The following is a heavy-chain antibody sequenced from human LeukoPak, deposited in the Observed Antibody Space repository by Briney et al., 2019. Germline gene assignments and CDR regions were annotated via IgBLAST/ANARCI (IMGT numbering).Heavy chain of an antibody. CDR3: ARHDRRGYSYGSDY. D-gene: IGHD5-18*01. J-gene: IGHJ4*02. CDR2: IYTSGSA. Sequence: SETLSLTCTVSGGSISSYYWSWIRQPAGKGLEWIGRIYTSGSANYNPSLKSRVTMSVDTSKNQFSLKLGSVTAADTAVYYCARHDRRGYSYGSDYWGQGTLVTVSS. CDR1: GGSISSYY. V-gene: IGHV4-4*07.